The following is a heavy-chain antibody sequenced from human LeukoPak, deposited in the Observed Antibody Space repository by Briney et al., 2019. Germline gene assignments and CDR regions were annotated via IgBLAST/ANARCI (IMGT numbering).Heavy chain of an antibody. D-gene: IGHD6-13*01. CDR3: AGEIHSSWDF. CDR1: GFTFSTYA. V-gene: IGHV3-23*01. J-gene: IGHJ4*02. CDR2: VSDIGVT. Sequence: GGSLRLSCVASGFTFSTYAMTWVRQAPGKGLEWVSAVSDIGVTYYADSVKGRFTISRDNSKNSLFLQMNSLRAEDTAIYYCAGEIHSSWDFWGQGTLVTVSS.